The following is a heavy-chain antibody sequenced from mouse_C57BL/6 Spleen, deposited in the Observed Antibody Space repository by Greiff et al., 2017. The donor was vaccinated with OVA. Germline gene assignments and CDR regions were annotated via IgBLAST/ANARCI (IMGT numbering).Heavy chain of an antibody. V-gene: IGHV1-52*01. CDR3: ANIYYDYDGYFDY. CDR2: IDPSDSET. Sequence: QVQLKQPGAELVRPGSSVKLSCKASGYTFTSYWMHWVKQRPIQGLEWIGNIDPSDSETHYNQKFKDKATLTVDKSSSTAYMQLSSLTSEDSAVYYCANIYYDYDGYFDYWGQGTTLTVSS. D-gene: IGHD2-4*01. J-gene: IGHJ2*01. CDR1: GYTFTSYW.